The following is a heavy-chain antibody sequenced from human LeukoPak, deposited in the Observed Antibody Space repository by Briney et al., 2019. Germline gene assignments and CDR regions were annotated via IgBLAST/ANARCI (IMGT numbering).Heavy chain of an antibody. D-gene: IGHD2/OR15-2a*01. J-gene: IGHJ4*02. V-gene: IGHV3-64D*06. Sequence: GGSLRLSCSASGFTFSRHAFHWVRQAPGKGLEYVSAITVNGDTTYYADSVRGRVTISRDNSMDTVYIHMSSLRAEDTAVYYCFYGAPLYDDWGQGTLVTVSS. CDR3: FYGAPLYDD. CDR1: GFTFSRHA. CDR2: ITVNGDTT.